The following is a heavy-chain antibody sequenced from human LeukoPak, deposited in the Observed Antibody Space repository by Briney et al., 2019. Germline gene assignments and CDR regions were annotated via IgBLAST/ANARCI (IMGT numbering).Heavy chain of an antibody. CDR2: IRYDGFNK. D-gene: IGHD5-24*01. CDR3: AKDGRWLQDHFDY. CDR1: GFTSSSYA. Sequence: PGGSLRLSCATSGFTSSSYAMSWVRQAPGKGLEWVAFIRYDGFNKYYTDSVKGRFTTSRDNSKNTLYLQINSLRGEDTAVYYCAKDGRWLQDHFDYWGRGTLVTVSS. V-gene: IGHV3-30*02. J-gene: IGHJ4*02.